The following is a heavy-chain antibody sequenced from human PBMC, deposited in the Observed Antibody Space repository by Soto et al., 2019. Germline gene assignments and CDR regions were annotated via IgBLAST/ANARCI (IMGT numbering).Heavy chain of an antibody. CDR2: IKQDGSEK. J-gene: IGHJ5*02. CDR3: ARGWGLDP. Sequence: EVQLVESGGGLVQPGGSLRLSCAASGFTFNSYWMTWVRQAPGKGLEWVANIKQDGSEKYYVDSVKGRFTISRDNAKNSLYLQMNSVRGEDTAVYYCARGWGLDPWGQGTLVTVSS. CDR1: GFTFNSYW. V-gene: IGHV3-7*04. D-gene: IGHD1-26*01.